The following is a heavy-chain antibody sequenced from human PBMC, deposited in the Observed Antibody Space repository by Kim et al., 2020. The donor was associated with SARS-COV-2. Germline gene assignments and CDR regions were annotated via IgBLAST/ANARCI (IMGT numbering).Heavy chain of an antibody. J-gene: IGHJ6*02. CDR2: ISYDGYNK. CDR1: VFLFLLYV. CDR3: AKDYSTDYYGMDV. V-gene: IGHV3-30*18. Sequence: GGSLRLSCAASVFLFLLYVLHWVREAPGKGLEWVAVISYDGYNKYHADSVKGRFTISRDNSKNTLHLQMNSLRTEDTAVYYCAKDYSTDYYGMDVWGQGTTVTVSS. D-gene: IGHD1-1*01.